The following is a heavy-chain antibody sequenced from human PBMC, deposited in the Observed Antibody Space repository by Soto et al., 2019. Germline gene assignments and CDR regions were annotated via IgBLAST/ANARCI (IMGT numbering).Heavy chain of an antibody. CDR1: GYSFTSYW. CDR2: IYPGDSDT. Sequence: VASVTICCEDSGYSFTSYWIVCVPQMPGKGLEWMGIIYPGDSDTRYSPSFQGQVTISADKSISTASLQWSSLKASDTAMYYCARHGPGSWDAFDIWAQGTMVTVS. V-gene: IGHV5-51*01. J-gene: IGHJ3*02. CDR3: ARHGPGSWDAFDI. D-gene: IGHD6-13*01.